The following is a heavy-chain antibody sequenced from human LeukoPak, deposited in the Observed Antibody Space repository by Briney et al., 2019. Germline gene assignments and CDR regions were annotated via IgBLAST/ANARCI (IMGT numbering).Heavy chain of an antibody. CDR1: GFTFSSYW. CDR3: VRAIGSNTL. CDR2: INQDGSEK. Sequence: GGSLRLSCAASGFTFSSYWMSWVRQAPGKVLEWVANINQDGSEKYYVDSVKGRFTISRDNAKNSLYLQMNSLRAEDTAVYFCVRAIGSNTLWGQGTLVTVSS. D-gene: IGHD4-23*01. J-gene: IGHJ4*02. V-gene: IGHV3-7*01.